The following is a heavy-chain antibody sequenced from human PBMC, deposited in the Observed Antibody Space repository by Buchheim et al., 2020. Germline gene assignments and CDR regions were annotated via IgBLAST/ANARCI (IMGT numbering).Heavy chain of an antibody. D-gene: IGHD5-18*01. V-gene: IGHV3-66*01. Sequence: EVQLVESGGGLVQPGGSLRLSCAASGFTVSSMYMSWVRQAPGKGLEWVSVIYSGGDTYYADSVKGRFTISRDNSKTTLYLQVNSLRVEDTAVYYCAREPLGYRAFDYWGQGTL. CDR1: GFTVSSMY. CDR2: IYSGGDT. CDR3: AREPLGYRAFDY. J-gene: IGHJ4*02.